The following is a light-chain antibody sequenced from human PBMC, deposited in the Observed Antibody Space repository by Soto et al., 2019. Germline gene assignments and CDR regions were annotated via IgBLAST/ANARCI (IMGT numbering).Light chain of an antibody. CDR2: DVS. CDR1: SSDVGGYNY. J-gene: IGLJ1*01. V-gene: IGLV2-14*01. Sequence: QSVLTQPASVSGSPGQSITISCTGTSSDVGGYNYVSWYQQHPGKAPKLMIYDVSNRPSGVSNRFSGSKSGNTASLTISGLQAEDEADYYCSSYTSSSTLDNYVFGTWTKVTVL. CDR3: SSYTSSSTLDNYV.